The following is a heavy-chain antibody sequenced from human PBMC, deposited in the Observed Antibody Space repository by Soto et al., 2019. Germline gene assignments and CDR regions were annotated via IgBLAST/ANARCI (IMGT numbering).Heavy chain of an antibody. CDR3: ARLPRIAAAGRPPLSYNGMDV. Sequence: PGESLKISCKGSGYSFTSYWISWVRQMPGKGLEWMWRIDPSDSYTNYSPCFQGHVTISADKSISTAYLQWSSLKASDTAMYYCARLPRIAAAGRPPLSYNGMDVWGQGTTVTVSS. CDR1: GYSFTSYW. V-gene: IGHV5-10-1*01. J-gene: IGHJ6*02. D-gene: IGHD6-13*01. CDR2: IDPSDSYT.